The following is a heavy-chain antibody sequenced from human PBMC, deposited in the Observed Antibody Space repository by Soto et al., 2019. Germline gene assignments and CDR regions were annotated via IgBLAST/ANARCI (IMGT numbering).Heavy chain of an antibody. V-gene: IGHV1-3*05. CDR3: ARDRGGSTGWFDP. J-gene: IGHJ5*02. Sequence: QVQLVQSGAEEKKPGASVKVSCKASGYTFNTYALHWVRQAPGQRLEWMGWINAANGDTKYSQKFQGRVTLTTDTSASPAYMELSALRSEDTAFYYCARDRGGSTGWFDPWGQGTLVTVAS. CDR1: GYTFNTYA. CDR2: INAANGDT. D-gene: IGHD3-16*01.